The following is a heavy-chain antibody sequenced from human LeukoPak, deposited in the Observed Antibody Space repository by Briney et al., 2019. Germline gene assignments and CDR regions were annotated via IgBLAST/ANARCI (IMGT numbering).Heavy chain of an antibody. CDR1: GDSISSYY. Sequence: KPSETLSLTCTVSGDSISSYYWSWIRQPPGKGLEWIGYIYYSGSSNYHPPLKSRITISVETSKNKFSLKLSSVTAADTAVYYCARIGSSYDFDYWGQGTLVTVSS. D-gene: IGHD1-14*01. V-gene: IGHV4-59*01. J-gene: IGHJ4*02. CDR2: IYYSGSS. CDR3: ARIGSSYDFDY.